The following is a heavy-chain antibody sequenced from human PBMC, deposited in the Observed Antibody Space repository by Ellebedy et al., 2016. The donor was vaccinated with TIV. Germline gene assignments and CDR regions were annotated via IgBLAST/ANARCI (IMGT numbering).Heavy chain of an antibody. Sequence: GGSLRLXCAASGFTFSSYAMHWVRQAPGKGLEWVSGISWNSGSIGYADSVKGRFTISRDNAKNSLYLQMNSLRAEDTALYYCAKSGISSIAAAGGYYFDYWGQGTLVTVSS. D-gene: IGHD6-13*01. J-gene: IGHJ4*02. CDR1: GFTFSSYA. V-gene: IGHV3-9*01. CDR2: ISWNSGSI. CDR3: AKSGISSIAAAGGYYFDY.